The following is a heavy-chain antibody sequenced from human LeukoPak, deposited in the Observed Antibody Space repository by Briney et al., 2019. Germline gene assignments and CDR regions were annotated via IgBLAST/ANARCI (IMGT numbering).Heavy chain of an antibody. V-gene: IGHV4-39*02. CDR3: ARFKGGTGFDY. CDR1: GGSITTADFD. Sequence: SETLSLTCAVSGGSITTADFDWAWIRQPPGHGFEWIATISSSGKAYYYPSLMSRVTISVDTSKNHFSLDVTSVTAADTGLFYCARFKGGTGFDYWGRGVLVTVSS. CDR2: ISSSGKA. J-gene: IGHJ4*02. D-gene: IGHD1-26*01.